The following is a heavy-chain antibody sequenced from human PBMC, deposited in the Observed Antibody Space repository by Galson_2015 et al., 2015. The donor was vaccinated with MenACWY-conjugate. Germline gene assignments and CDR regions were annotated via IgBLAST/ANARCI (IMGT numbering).Heavy chain of an antibody. CDR1: GYTFTTYW. V-gene: IGHV5-51*01. CDR3: TRHPPGGRGMDV. CDR2: ISPGDSYT. J-gene: IGHJ6*02. Sequence: QSGAEVKKPGESLKISCKGSGYTFTTYWIGWVRQMPGKGLEWMGFISPGDSYTRYNPAFQGQVTISADKSISTAYLQWNSLQASATAMDYCTRHPPGGRGMDVWGQGTTVTVSS. D-gene: IGHD1-26*01.